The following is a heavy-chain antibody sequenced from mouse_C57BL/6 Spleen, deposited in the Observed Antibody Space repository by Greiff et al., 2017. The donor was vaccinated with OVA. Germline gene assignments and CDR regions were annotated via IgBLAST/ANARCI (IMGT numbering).Heavy chain of an antibody. J-gene: IGHJ2*01. Sequence: EVKLVESGGGLVKPGGSLKLSCAASGFTFSSYTMSWVRQTPEKRLEWVATISGGGGNTYYPDSVKGRFTISRDNAKNTLYLQMSRLRSGDTALYYCARHWDYYGSSYRDYWGQGTTLTVSS. V-gene: IGHV5-9*01. D-gene: IGHD1-1*01. CDR1: GFTFSSYT. CDR2: ISGGGGNT. CDR3: ARHWDYYGSSYRDY.